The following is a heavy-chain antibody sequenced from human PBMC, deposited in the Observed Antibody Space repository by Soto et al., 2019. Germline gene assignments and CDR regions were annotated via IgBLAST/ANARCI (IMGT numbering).Heavy chain of an antibody. CDR3: ARATDYDYLWGATDGMDV. J-gene: IGHJ6*02. CDR1: GGSISSYY. V-gene: IGHV4-59*01. CDR2: IYYSGST. Sequence: PSETLSLTCTVSGGSISSYYWSWIRQPPGKGLEWIGYIYYSGSTNYNPSLKSRVTISVDTSKNQFFLKLSSVTAADTAVYYCARATDYDYLWGATDGMDVWGQGTTVTVS. D-gene: IGHD3-16*01.